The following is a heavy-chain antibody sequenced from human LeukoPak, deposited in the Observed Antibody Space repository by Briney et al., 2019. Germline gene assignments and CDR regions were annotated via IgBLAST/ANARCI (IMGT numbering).Heavy chain of an antibody. CDR1: GFTFRSYG. J-gene: IGHJ4*02. Sequence: PGGSLRLSCAASGFTFRSYGMHWVRQAPGKGLEWVGRIKSKSEGGTTDYAAPVKGRFTISRDDSKNTLYLQMTSLKIEDTAVYYCTTGERYFDWSYDYWGQGTLVAVSS. CDR3: TTGERYFDWSYDY. CDR2: IKSKSEGGTT. V-gene: IGHV3-15*01. D-gene: IGHD3-9*01.